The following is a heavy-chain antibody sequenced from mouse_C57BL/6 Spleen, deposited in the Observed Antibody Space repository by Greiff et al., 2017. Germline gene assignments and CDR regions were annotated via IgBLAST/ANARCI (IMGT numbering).Heavy chain of an antibody. J-gene: IGHJ2*01. CDR3: ARGGNYFDY. V-gene: IGHV1-19*01. D-gene: IGHD1-1*02. CDR2: INPYNGGT. Sequence: EVKLQESGPVLVKPGASVKMSCKASGYTFTDYYMNWVKQSHGKSLEWIGVINPYNGGTSYNQKFKGKATLTVDKSSSTAYMELNSLTSEDSAVXYCARGGNYFDYWGQGTTLTVSS. CDR1: GYTFTDYY.